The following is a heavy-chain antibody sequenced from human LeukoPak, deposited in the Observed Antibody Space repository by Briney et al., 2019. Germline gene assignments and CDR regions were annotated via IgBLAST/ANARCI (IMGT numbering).Heavy chain of an antibody. V-gene: IGHV3-48*01. J-gene: IGHJ5*02. CDR3: ARALKLVTPNWFDP. Sequence: PGGSLRLSCAASGFTLSSYSMNWVRQAPGKGLEWVSYISSSSSTIYYADSVKGRFTISRDNAKNSLYLQMNSLGAEDTAVYYCARALKLVTPNWFDPWGQGTLVTVSS. CDR1: GFTLSSYS. D-gene: IGHD6-13*01. CDR2: ISSSSSTI.